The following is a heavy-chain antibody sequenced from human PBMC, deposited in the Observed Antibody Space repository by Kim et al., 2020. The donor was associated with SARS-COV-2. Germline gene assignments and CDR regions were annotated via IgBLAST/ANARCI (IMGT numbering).Heavy chain of an antibody. D-gene: IGHD1-26*01. CDR3: ARQVGAGRYYFDY. V-gene: IGHV4-39*01. J-gene: IGHJ4*02. Sequence: YTPSLKSRVTISVDTSKNQFSLKVNSVTATDTAVYYCARQVGAGRYYFDYWGQGTLVTVSS.